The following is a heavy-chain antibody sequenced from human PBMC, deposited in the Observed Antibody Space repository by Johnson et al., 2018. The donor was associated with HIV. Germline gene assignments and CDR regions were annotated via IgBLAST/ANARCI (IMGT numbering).Heavy chain of an antibody. CDR3: AKSTWELRHLDAFDI. Sequence: QVQLVESGGGVVQPGRSLRLSCVASGFTFSSYTMHWVRQAPGKGLEWVAVISYDGSNKYFADSVKGRFTISRDNSKNTLYLQMNSLRAEDTAVYYCAKSTWELRHLDAFDIWGQGTMVTVSS. V-gene: IGHV3-30*18. D-gene: IGHD1-26*01. CDR2: ISYDGSNK. J-gene: IGHJ3*02. CDR1: GFTFSSYT.